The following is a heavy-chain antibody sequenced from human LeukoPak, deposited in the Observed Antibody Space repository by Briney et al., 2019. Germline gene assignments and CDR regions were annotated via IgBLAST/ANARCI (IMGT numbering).Heavy chain of an antibody. CDR3: ARDGGYSGYDYLDY. CDR2: IYHSGST. V-gene: IGHV4-30-2*01. Sequence: SETLSLTCAVSGGSISSGGYCCSWIRQPPGKGLEWIGYIYHSGSTYYNPSLKSRVTISVDRSKNQFSLKLSSVTAADTAVYYCARDGGYSGYDYLDYWGQGTLVTVSS. CDR1: GGSISSGGYC. J-gene: IGHJ4*02. D-gene: IGHD5-12*01.